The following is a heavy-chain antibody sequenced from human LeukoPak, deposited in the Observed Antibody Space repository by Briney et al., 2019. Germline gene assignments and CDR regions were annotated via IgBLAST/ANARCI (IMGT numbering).Heavy chain of an antibody. Sequence: GGSLRLSCAASEFTFRSYAMTWVRQAPGKGLEWVSGISGSGGSIYYADSVKGRFTISRDNSKNTLYLQMNSLRAEDTAVYYCAKGGGCSSTTCYSPYYFDYWGQGTLVTVSS. J-gene: IGHJ4*02. CDR2: ISGSGGSI. D-gene: IGHD2-2*01. CDR3: AKGGGCSSTTCYSPYYFDY. CDR1: EFTFRSYA. V-gene: IGHV3-23*01.